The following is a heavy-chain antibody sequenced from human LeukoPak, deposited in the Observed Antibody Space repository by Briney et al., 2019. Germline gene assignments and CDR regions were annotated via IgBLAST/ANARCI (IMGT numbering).Heavy chain of an antibody. CDR1: GGSITGSNW. D-gene: IGHD3-10*01. J-gene: IGHJ4*02. Sequence: SETLSLTCAVSGGSITGSNWWSWVRQPPGKGLEWIGEIYHSGSTNYNPSLKSRVTISVDRSKNQFSLKLSSVTAADTAVYYCARVPYGSGYYFDYWGQGTLVTVSS. V-gene: IGHV4-4*02. CDR2: IYHSGST. CDR3: ARVPYGSGYYFDY.